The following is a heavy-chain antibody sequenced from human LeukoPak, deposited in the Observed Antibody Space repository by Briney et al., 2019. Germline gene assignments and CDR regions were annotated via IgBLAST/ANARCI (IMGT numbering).Heavy chain of an antibody. V-gene: IGHV4-4*07. J-gene: IGHJ3*02. CDR3: ARDAPGGAFDI. CDR2: VYTSGST. D-gene: IGHD3-10*01. CDR1: GGSLNSYY. Sequence: SETLALTCTVSGGSLNSYYWRWVRQPGGKGMGWIGGVYTSGSTNYNPSLKRRVNISVDTSKNQFSLNLSSVTAADSAVYYCARDAPGGAFDIWGQGTMVTVSS.